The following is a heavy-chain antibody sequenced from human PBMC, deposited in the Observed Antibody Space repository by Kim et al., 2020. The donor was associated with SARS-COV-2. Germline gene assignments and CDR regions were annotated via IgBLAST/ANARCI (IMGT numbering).Heavy chain of an antibody. CDR3: ARETNSPDY. Sequence: YLEKFQGRVSITRATSTSTVFMDLSSLTSDDTAVYYCARETNSPDYWGQGTLVTVSS. V-gene: IGHV1-46*01. D-gene: IGHD5-18*01. J-gene: IGHJ4*02.